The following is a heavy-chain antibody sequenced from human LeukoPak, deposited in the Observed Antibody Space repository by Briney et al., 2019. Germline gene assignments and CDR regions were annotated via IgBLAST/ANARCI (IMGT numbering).Heavy chain of an antibody. V-gene: IGHV3-43*02. CDR1: GFTFDEYA. CDR3: AKARRTGTHYSDFDY. Sequence: GGSLRLSCAASGFTFDEYAMYWVRRAPGKGLDWVSLISGDGATTSYADSVKGRFTVSRDNSENSLHLQMESLRAEDTAFYYCAKARRTGTHYSDFDYWGQGTLVTVSS. CDR2: ISGDGATT. J-gene: IGHJ4*02. D-gene: IGHD3/OR15-3a*01.